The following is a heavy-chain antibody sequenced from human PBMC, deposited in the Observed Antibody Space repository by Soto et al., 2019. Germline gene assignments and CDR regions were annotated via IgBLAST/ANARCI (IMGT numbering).Heavy chain of an antibody. D-gene: IGHD3-3*01. Sequence: SETLSLTCTVSGGSISSGGYYWSWIRQHPGKGLEWIGYIYYSGSTYYNASLKSRVIISVDTSKNQFSLNVTSVTAADTAVYFCARCYDFWSGSDAYGMDVWGQGTTVTVSS. J-gene: IGHJ6*02. CDR3: ARCYDFWSGSDAYGMDV. CDR1: GGSISSGGYY. CDR2: IYYSGST. V-gene: IGHV4-30-4*08.